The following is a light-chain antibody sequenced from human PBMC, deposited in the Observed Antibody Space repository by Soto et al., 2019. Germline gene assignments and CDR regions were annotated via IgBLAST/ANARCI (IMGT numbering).Light chain of an antibody. J-gene: IGLJ1*01. CDR2: EVS. CDR1: NSDGGGYNY. V-gene: IGLV2-14*01. CDR3: SSYTSSSTNV. Sequence: SVLAQPSSLSWSPRQSITISCTGTNSDGGGYNYVSWYQQHPRKAPKLMIYEVSNRPSGVSNRFSGSKSGNTATPTISGLQAEDEADYYCSSYTSSSTNVFGTGTKVTGL.